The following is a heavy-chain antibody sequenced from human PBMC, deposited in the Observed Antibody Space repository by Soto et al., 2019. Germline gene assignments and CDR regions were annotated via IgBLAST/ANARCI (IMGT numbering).Heavy chain of an antibody. CDR1: GGTFSSYA. D-gene: IGHD3-22*01. CDR3: ARDGYYYDSSGYYYYFDS. V-gene: IGHV1-69*12. J-gene: IGHJ4*02. CDR2: IIPIFGTA. Sequence: QVQLVQSGAEVKKPGSSVKVSCKASGGTFSSYAISWVRQAPGQGLEWMGGIIPIFGTANYAQKFQGRVTITADESTSTAYMELIRLRSEDTAVYYCARDGYYYDSSGYYYYFDSWGQGTLVTVSS.